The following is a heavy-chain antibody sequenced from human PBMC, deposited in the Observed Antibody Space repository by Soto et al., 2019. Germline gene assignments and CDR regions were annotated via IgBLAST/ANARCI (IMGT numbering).Heavy chain of an antibody. CDR2: IKQDGSEK. J-gene: IGHJ6*02. D-gene: IGHD6-19*01. CDR1: GFTFTTYW. V-gene: IGHV3-7*01. CDR3: ARVYPGSGWPYHYYGMDV. Sequence: EVQLVESGGGLVQPGGSLRLSCAASGFTFTTYWMSWVRQAPGKGLEWVANIKQDGSEKYYVYFVKGRFTIYRDNAKNSLYRQMNSLRAEDTALYYGARVYPGSGWPYHYYGMDVWGQGTTVTVSS.